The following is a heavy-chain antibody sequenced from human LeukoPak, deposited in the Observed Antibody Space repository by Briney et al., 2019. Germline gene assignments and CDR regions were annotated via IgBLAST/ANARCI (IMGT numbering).Heavy chain of an antibody. Sequence: GGPLELSCAASGLPLGDYALNWFRKAPGKGLKWVSSIISSSSYIYYADSVKGRFTISRDNAKNTLYLQMNSLRAEDTAVYYCARDQYSGSYDYYYYGMDVWGQGTTVTVSS. CDR3: ARDQYSGSYDYYYYGMDV. D-gene: IGHD1-26*01. J-gene: IGHJ6*02. CDR2: IISSSSYI. CDR1: GLPLGDYA. V-gene: IGHV3-21*01.